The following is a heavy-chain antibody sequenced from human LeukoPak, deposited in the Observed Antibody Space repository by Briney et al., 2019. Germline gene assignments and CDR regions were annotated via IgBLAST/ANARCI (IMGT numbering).Heavy chain of an antibody. CDR2: IIPILGIA. V-gene: IGHV1-69*04. D-gene: IGHD2-2*01. J-gene: IGHJ6*03. CDR3: AREESSTSQPGPGDYYYYYYMDV. Sequence: SVKVSCKASGGTFSSYAISWVRQAPGQGLEWMGRIIPILGIANYAQKFQGRVTITADKSTSTAYMELSSLRSEDTAVYYCAREESSTSQPGPGDYYYYYYMDVWGKGTTVTVSS. CDR1: GGTFSSYA.